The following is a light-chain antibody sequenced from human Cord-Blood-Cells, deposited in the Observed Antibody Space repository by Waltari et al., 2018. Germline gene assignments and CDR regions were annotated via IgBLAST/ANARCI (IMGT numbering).Light chain of an antibody. J-gene: IGLJ1*01. CDR1: SSDVVSYNR. Sequence: QSALTQPPSVSGCPGQSVTIPCTGTSSDVVSYNRFSWYQQPPGPAPKLMISEVSNRPSGVPDRFSGSKSGNTASLTIAGLQAEDEADYYCISYTNSSPFVFGTGAKLTVL. V-gene: IGLV2-18*02. CDR3: ISYTNSSPFV. CDR2: EVS.